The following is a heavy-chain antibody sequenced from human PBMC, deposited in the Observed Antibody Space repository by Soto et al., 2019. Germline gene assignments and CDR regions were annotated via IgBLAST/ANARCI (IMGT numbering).Heavy chain of an antibody. CDR3: ARDYSNSYYYYYGMDV. D-gene: IGHD4-4*01. CDR2: ISYDGSNK. CDR1: GFTFSSYA. Sequence: PGGSLRLSCAASGFTFSSYAMHWVRQAPGKGLEWVAVISYDGSNKYYADSVKGRFTISRDNSKNTLYLQMNSLRAEDTAVYYCARDYSNSYYYYYGMDVWGQGTPVTV. J-gene: IGHJ6*02. V-gene: IGHV3-30-3*01.